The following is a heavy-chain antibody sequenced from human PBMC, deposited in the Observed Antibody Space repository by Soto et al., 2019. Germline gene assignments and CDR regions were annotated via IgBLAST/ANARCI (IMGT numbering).Heavy chain of an antibody. CDR2: INSDGSST. D-gene: IGHD4-17*01. J-gene: IGHJ5*02. V-gene: IGHV3-74*01. Sequence: EVQQVESGGGLVQPGGSLRLSCAASGFTFSDYWMHWVRQAPGKGLVWVSRINSDGSSTNYADSVKGRFTISRDNAKNTLYLQMNSLRAEDTAVYYCARGNYGGWFDPWGQGTLVTVSS. CDR1: GFTFSDYW. CDR3: ARGNYGGWFDP.